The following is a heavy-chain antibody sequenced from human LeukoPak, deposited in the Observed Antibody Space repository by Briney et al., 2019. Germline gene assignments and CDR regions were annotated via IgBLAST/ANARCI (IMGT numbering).Heavy chain of an antibody. CDR3: ARDNYGNNWFDP. CDR2: MNPNSGNT. CDR1: GYTFTSYD. D-gene: IGHD4-17*01. J-gene: IGHJ5*02. Sequence: ASVKVSCKASGYTFTSYDINWVRQATGQGLEWTGWMNPNSGNTGYVQKFQGRVTMTRNTSISTAYMELSSLRSEDTAVYYCARDNYGNNWFDPWGQGTLVTVSS. V-gene: IGHV1-8*01.